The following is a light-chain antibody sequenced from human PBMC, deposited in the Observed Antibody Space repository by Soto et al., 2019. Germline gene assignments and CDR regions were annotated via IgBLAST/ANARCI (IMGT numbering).Light chain of an antibody. CDR2: DAS. J-gene: IGKJ4*01. CDR1: QSVRTS. CDR3: QHYSDWPLT. Sequence: EVVLTQSPATLSLSPGERATLSCRASQSVRTSLAWYQHKPGQAPRLVIYDASLRANGVPARFGGSGSGTEFTLTISSLQSEDFAVYYCQHYSDWPLTFGGGTRVENK. V-gene: IGKV3-11*01.